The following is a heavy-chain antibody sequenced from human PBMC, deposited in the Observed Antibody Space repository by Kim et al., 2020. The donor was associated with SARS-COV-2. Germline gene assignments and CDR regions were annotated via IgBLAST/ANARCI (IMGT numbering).Heavy chain of an antibody. CDR3: ARVVAARPVGYYYYGMDV. D-gene: IGHD6-6*01. Sequence: QGRVTITADESTSTAYMELSSLRSEDTAVYYCARVVAARPVGYYYYGMDVWGQGTTVTVSS. V-gene: IGHV1-69*01. J-gene: IGHJ6*02.